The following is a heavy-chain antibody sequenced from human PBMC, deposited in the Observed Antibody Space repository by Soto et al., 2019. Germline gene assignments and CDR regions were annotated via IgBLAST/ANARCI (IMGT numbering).Heavy chain of an antibody. D-gene: IGHD3-3*01. CDR1: GFTVSSNY. CDR3: ARDFSGFWSHTSDYYYMDV. Sequence: EVQLVESGGGLVQPGGSLRLSCAASGFTVSSNYMSWVRQAPGKGLEWVSVIYSGGSTYYADSVKGRFTISRDNSKNTLYLQMNSLRAEDTAVYYCARDFSGFWSHTSDYYYMDVWGKGTTVTVSS. CDR2: IYSGGST. J-gene: IGHJ6*03. V-gene: IGHV3-66*01.